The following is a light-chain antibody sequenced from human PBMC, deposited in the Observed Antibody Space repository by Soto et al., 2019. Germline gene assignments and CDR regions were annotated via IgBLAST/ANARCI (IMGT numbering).Light chain of an antibody. CDR1: QSVSSN. CDR3: QQYNNWPPIT. J-gene: IGKJ5*01. V-gene: IGKV3D-15*01. CDR2: DAS. Sequence: IVLSQSPATLSVSTGERATLSCRGSQSVSSNLAWHQQRPGQAPRLLIYDASSRATGVPDRFSGSGSGTDFTLTISRLEPEDFAVYYCQQYNNWPPITFGQGTRLEIK.